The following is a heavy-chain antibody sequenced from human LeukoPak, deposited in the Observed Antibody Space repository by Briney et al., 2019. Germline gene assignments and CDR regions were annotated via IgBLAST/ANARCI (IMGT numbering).Heavy chain of an antibody. CDR2: FDPEDGET. J-gene: IGHJ4*02. Sequence: ASVKVSCKASGGTLSNYAINWVRQAPGKGLEWMGGFDPEDGETIYAQKFQGRVTMTEDTSTDTAYMELSSLRSEDTAVYYCATVWELRGGLDYWGQGTLVTVSS. V-gene: IGHV1-24*01. D-gene: IGHD1-26*01. CDR1: GGTLSNYA. CDR3: ATVWELRGGLDY.